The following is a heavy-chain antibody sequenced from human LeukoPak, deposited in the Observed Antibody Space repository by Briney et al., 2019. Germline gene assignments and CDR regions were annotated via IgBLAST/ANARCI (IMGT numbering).Heavy chain of an antibody. CDR3: ASTPYSRQSYYYYYMDV. CDR2: IIPIFGTA. V-gene: IGHV1-69*05. J-gene: IGHJ6*03. CDR1: GGTFSSYA. D-gene: IGHD6-13*01. Sequence: SVKVSCKASGGTFSSYAISWVRQAPGQGLEWMGRIIPIFGTANYAQKFQGRVTITTDESTSTAYMELSSLRSEDTAVYYCASTPYSRQSYYYYYMDVWGKGTTVTVPS.